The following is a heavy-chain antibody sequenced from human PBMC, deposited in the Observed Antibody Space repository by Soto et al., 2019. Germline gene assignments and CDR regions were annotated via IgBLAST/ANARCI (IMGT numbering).Heavy chain of an antibody. V-gene: IGHV1-46*04. J-gene: IGHJ4*02. CDR1: GYTFTSYY. CDR3: ARNGPNCGGNCYSDFDN. D-gene: IGHD2-21*02. CDR2: INPSGGNT. Sequence: QVQLVQSGAEVKKPGASVKVSCKASGYTFTSYYMHWVRQAPGQGLEWMGIINPSGGNTPYAQKLQGRVSMTGFTSTSTVYMELSSLRSEDTAVYYCARNGPNCGGNCYSDFDNWGQGILVTVSS.